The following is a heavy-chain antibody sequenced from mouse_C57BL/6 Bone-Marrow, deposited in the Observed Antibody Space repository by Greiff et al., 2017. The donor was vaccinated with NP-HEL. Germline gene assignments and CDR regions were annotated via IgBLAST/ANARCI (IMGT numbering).Heavy chain of an antibody. D-gene: IGHD1-1*01. V-gene: IGHV3-1*01. CDR3: ARIITTDWYLDG. CDR1: GYSITSGYD. CDR2: ISYSGST. Sequence: LVESGPGMVKPSQSLSLTCTVTGYSITSGYDWHWIRHFPGNKLEWMGYISYSGSTNYNPSLKSRISINHDTSKNHFFLKLNSVTTEDTATSYCARIITTDWYLDGWGTGTTVTVSS. J-gene: IGHJ1*03.